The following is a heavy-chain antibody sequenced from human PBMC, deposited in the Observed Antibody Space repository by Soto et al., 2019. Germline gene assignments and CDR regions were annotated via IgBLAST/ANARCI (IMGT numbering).Heavy chain of an antibody. CDR1: GFTFSSYG. J-gene: IGHJ4*02. CDR2: ISYDGSNK. D-gene: IGHD2-21*02. CDR3: AKDRGGNSASSDY. V-gene: IGHV3-30*18. Sequence: GGSLRLSCAASGFTFSSYGMHWVRQAPGKGLEWVAVISYDGSNKYYADSVKGRFTISRDNSKNTLYLQMNSLRAEDTAVYYCAKDRGGNSASSDYWGQGTLVTVSS.